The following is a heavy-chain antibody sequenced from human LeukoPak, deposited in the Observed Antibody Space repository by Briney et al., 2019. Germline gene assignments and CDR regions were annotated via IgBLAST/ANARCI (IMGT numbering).Heavy chain of an antibody. J-gene: IGHJ4*02. D-gene: IGHD3-3*01. CDR2: IYYSGST. CDR1: GGSISSYY. CDR3: ARGGYDFWSGCYHVKYDY. V-gene: IGHV4-59*01. Sequence: SQTLSLTCTVSGGSISSYYWSWIRQPPGKGLEWIGYIYYSGSTNYNPSLKSRVTISVDTSKNQFSLKLSSVTAADTAVYYCARGGYDFWSGCYHVKYDYWGQGTLVTVSS.